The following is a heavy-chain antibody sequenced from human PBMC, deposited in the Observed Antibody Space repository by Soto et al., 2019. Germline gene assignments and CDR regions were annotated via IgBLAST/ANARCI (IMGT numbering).Heavy chain of an antibody. CDR3: ARRYYDFIRWDTYSSYMDV. Sequence: PSETLSLTCTVSGGSISSYYWSWIRQPPGKGLEWIGYIYYSGSTNYNPSLKSRVTISVDTSKNQFSLKLSSVTAADTAVYYCARRYYDFIRWDTYSSYMDVLCQGTTVTISS. J-gene: IGHJ6*03. CDR1: GGSISSYY. V-gene: IGHV4-59*08. D-gene: IGHD3-3*01. CDR2: IYYSGST.